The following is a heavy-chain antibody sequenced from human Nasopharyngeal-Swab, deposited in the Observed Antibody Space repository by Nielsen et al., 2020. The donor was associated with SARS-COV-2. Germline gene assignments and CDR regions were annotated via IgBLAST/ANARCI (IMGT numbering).Heavy chain of an antibody. CDR2: IYYSGST. D-gene: IGHD3-10*01. J-gene: IGHJ5*02. Sequence: SETLSLTFTVSGGSISSYYWSWIRQPPGKGLEWIGYIYYSGSTNYNPSLKSRVTISVDTSKNQFSLKLSSVTAADTAAYYCARDAGYGSGTGVDPWGQGTLVTVSS. CDR1: GGSISSYY. V-gene: IGHV4-59*01. CDR3: ARDAGYGSGTGVDP.